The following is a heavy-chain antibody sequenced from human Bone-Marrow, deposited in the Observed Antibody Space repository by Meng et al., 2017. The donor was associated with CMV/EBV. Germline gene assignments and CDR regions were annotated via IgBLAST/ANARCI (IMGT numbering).Heavy chain of an antibody. CDR1: GFNFSSYS. Sequence: GGSLRLSCAASGFNFSSYSMNWVRQAPGRGLEWVSSISSSSSDIHYVDSLRGRFTISRDNAKNSLYLQMNSLRAEDTAVYYCARDWFRSIFDYWGQGARVTVSS. CDR2: ISSSSSDI. CDR3: ARDWFRSIFDY. J-gene: IGHJ4*02. D-gene: IGHD3-10*01. V-gene: IGHV3-21*01.